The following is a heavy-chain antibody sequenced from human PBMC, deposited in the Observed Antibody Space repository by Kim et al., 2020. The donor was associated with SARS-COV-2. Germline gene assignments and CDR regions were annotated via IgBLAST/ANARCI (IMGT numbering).Heavy chain of an antibody. CDR3: ARGRITIFGVVTEFDY. J-gene: IGHJ4*02. D-gene: IGHD3-3*01. V-gene: IGHV4-31*02. Sequence: LKSRVTRSVDTSKNQFSRKLSAVTAADTAVYYCARGRITIFGVVTEFDYWGQGTLVTVSS.